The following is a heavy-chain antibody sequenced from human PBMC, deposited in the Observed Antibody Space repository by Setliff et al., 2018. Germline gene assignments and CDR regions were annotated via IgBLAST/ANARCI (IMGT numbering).Heavy chain of an antibody. CDR1: GYTFTGYY. D-gene: IGHD3-22*01. J-gene: IGHJ4*02. CDR3: ARGEAMIVKQTDFDY. Sequence: ASVKVSCKASGYTFTGYYMHWVRQAPGQGLEWMGWINPNSGGTNYAQKFQGWVTMTRDTSISTAYMELSRLRSDDTAVYYCARGEAMIVKQTDFDYWGQGTLFTVPP. CDR2: INPNSGGT. V-gene: IGHV1-2*04.